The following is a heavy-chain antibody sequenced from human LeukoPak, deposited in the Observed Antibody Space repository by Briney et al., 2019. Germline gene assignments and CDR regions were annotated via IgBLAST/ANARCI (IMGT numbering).Heavy chain of an antibody. V-gene: IGHV4-59*12. CDR3: ARGPSYFQH. J-gene: IGHJ1*01. CDR1: GGSISSYY. Sequence: SETLSLTCTVSGGSISSYYWSWIRQPPGKGLEWIGYIYYSGSTNYNPSLKSRVTISVDTSKNQFSLQLNSVTPEDTAVYYCARGPSYFQHWGQGTLVTVSS. CDR2: IYYSGST.